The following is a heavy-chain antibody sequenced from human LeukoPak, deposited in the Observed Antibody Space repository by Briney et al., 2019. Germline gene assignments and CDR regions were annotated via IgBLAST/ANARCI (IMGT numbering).Heavy chain of an antibody. CDR1: GFTFSSYS. V-gene: IGHV3-21*01. J-gene: IGHJ4*02. Sequence: PGGSLRLSCAPSGFTFSSYSMNWVRQAPGKGLEWVSSISSSSSYIYYADSVKGRFTISRDNAKNSLYLQMNSLRAEDTAVYYCARAGTKLRYFDWSDYWGQGTLVTVSS. D-gene: IGHD3-9*01. CDR2: ISSSSSYI. CDR3: ARAGTKLRYFDWSDY.